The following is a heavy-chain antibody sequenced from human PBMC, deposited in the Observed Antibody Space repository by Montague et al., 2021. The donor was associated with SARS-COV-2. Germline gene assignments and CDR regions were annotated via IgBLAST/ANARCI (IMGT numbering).Heavy chain of an antibody. CDR1: GGPISSGGYY. CDR3: ARALTIFGVVITSFDY. CDR2: IYYSGST. D-gene: IGHD3-3*01. V-gene: IGHV4-31*03. Sequence: TLSLTCTVSGGPISSGGYYWSWIRQHPGKGLEWIGYIYYSGSTYYNPSLKSRVTISVDTSKNQFSLKLSSVTAADTAVYYCARALTIFGVVITSFDYWGQGTLVTVSS. J-gene: IGHJ4*02.